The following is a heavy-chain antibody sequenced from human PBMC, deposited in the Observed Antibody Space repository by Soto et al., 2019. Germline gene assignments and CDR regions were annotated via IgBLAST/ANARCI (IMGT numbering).Heavy chain of an antibody. V-gene: IGHV4-30-4*01. J-gene: IGHJ4*02. Sequence: SETLSLSCTVSGGSISSGDYCWSWIRQPPGKGLEWIGYIYYSGSTYYNPSLKSRVTISVDTSKNQFSLKLSSVTAADTAVYYCARSIEYSSSFHLFFGYWGQGTLVTAPQ. CDR1: GGSISSGDYC. CDR3: ARSIEYSSSFHLFFGY. D-gene: IGHD6-6*01. CDR2: IYYSGST.